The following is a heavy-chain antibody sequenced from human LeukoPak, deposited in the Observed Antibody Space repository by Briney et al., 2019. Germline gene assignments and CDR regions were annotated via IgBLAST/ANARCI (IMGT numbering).Heavy chain of an antibody. CDR3: ARGPWALNDY. CDR2: IYFSGST. V-gene: IGHV4-59*01. CDR1: GGSISNYY. Sequence: PSETLSLTCTVSGGSISNYYWSWIRQPPGKGLEWIGYIYFSGSTNYNPSLKSRVTISVDTSKNQFSLKLSSVTAADTAVYYCARGPWALNDYWGQGTLVTVSS. J-gene: IGHJ4*02. D-gene: IGHD3-16*01.